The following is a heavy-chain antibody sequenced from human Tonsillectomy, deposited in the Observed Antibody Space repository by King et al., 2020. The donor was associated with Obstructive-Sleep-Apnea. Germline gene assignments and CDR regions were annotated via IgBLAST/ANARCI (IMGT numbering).Heavy chain of an antibody. J-gene: IGHJ4*02. V-gene: IGHV5-51*01. CDR1: GYSFTTYW. D-gene: IGHD6-13*01. CDR2: IYPGDSDT. CDR3: ARLWAGFSSSLPTTFYYFAY. Sequence: EPQLVQSGAEVKKPGESLKISCKGSGYSFTTYWIGWVRQMPGKGLEWMGIIYPGDSDTRYSPSFQGQVTISADKSISTAYLQWSSLKASDTAMYYCARLWAGFSSSLPTTFYYFAYWGQGTLVTVSS.